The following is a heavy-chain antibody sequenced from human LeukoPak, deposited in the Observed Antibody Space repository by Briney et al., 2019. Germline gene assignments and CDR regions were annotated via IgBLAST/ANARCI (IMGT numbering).Heavy chain of an antibody. CDR2: INTNTGNP. CDR3: ARGGSGFDY. CDR1: GYTFTSYY. V-gene: IGHV7-4-1*02. D-gene: IGHD6-19*01. J-gene: IGHJ4*02. Sequence: GASVMVSCKASGYTFTSYYMHWVRQAPGQGLEWMGWINTNTGNPTSAQGFTGRFVFSLDTSVSTAYLQISSLKAEDTAIYYCARGGSGFDYWGQGTLVTVSS.